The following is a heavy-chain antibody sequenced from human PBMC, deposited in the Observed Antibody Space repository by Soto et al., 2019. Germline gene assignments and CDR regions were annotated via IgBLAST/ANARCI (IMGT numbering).Heavy chain of an antibody. CDR1: GGSISSYY. CDR3: ASFRGDPTYYYYMDV. D-gene: IGHD4-17*01. J-gene: IGHJ6*03. V-gene: IGHV4-39*01. CDR2: IYYSGST. Sequence: SETLSLTCTVSGGSISSYYWSWIRQPPGKGLEWIGSIYYSGSTYYIPSLKSRVTISVDTSKNQFSLKLSSVTAADTAVYYCASFRGDPTYYYYMDVWGKGTAVTVSS.